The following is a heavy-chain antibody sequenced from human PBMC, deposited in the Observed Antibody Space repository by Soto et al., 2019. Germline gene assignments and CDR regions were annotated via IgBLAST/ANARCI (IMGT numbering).Heavy chain of an antibody. Sequence: ASVKVSCKASGYTFTSYGISWVRQAPGQGLEWMGWISAYNGNTNYAQKLQGRVTMTTDTSTSTAYMELRSLRSDDTAVYYCARGQGYYDSSGSLGPWGQGVLVTVSS. CDR1: GYTFTSYG. V-gene: IGHV1-18*04. J-gene: IGHJ5*02. D-gene: IGHD3-22*01. CDR3: ARGQGYYDSSGSLGP. CDR2: ISAYNGNT.